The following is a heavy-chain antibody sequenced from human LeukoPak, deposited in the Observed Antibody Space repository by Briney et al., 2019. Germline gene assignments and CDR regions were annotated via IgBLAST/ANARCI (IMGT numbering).Heavy chain of an antibody. D-gene: IGHD3-9*01. Sequence: PSETLSLTRTVSGGSISSSSYYWGWIRQPPGKVLEWIGSIYYSGSIYYNPSLKSRATMSVDTSKNQFSLKLSSVTAADTAVYYYASHDDWLLPYWAQGTLHTVSS. J-gene: IGHJ1*01. CDR1: GGSISSSSYY. CDR2: IYYSGSI. V-gene: IGHV4-39*01. CDR3: ASHDDWLLPY.